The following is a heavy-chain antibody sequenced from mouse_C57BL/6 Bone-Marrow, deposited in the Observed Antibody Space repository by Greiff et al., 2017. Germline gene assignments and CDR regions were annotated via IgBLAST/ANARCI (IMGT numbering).Heavy chain of an antibody. CDR2: IDPSDSYT. V-gene: IGHV1-50*01. CDR3: ASNYYYGGAY. CDR1: GYTFTSYW. J-gene: IGHJ3*01. Sequence: QVQLQQPGAELVKPGASVKLSCKASGYTFTSYWMQWVKQRPGQGLEWIGEIDPSDSYTNYNQKFKGKATLTVDTSSSTAYMQLSSLTSEDSAVYYCASNYYYGGAYWGQGTLVTVSA. D-gene: IGHD1-1*01.